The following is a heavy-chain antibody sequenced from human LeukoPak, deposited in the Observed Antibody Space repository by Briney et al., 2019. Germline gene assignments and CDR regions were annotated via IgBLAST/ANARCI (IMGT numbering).Heavy chain of an antibody. CDR1: GFTFSSYG. Sequence: GGSLRLSCAASGFTFSSYGMHWVRQAPGKGPEWVAVIWYDGSNKYYADSVKGRFTISRDNSKDTLYLQMNSLRAEDTAVYYCARARHGILTGYYLDYWGQGTLVTVSS. J-gene: IGHJ4*02. CDR3: ARARHGILTGYYLDY. D-gene: IGHD3-9*01. CDR2: IWYDGSNK. V-gene: IGHV3-33*01.